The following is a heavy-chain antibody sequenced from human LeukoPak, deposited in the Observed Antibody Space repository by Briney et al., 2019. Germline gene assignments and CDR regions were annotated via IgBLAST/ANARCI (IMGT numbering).Heavy chain of an antibody. V-gene: IGHV3-48*04. D-gene: IGHD1-26*01. Sequence: GGSLRLSCAASGFTFSSFRMNWVRQAPGKGLEWVSYISSSGSTIYYADSVKGRFTISRDNAKNSLYLQMNSLRAEDTAVYYCARDGSVGATRDYWGQGTLVTVSS. CDR2: ISSSGSTI. CDR3: ARDGSVGATRDY. CDR1: GFTFSSFR. J-gene: IGHJ4*02.